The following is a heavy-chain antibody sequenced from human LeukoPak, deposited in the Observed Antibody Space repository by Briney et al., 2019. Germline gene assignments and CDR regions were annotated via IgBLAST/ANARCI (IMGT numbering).Heavy chain of an antibody. V-gene: IGHV3-33*01. D-gene: IGHD2-2*01. Sequence: PGRSLRLSCAASGFTFSNYGMHWVRQAPGKGLEWVAVIWYDGSNKYYADSVKGRFTISRDNSKNTLYLQMNSLRAEDTAVYYCARDRCSSTSCYRLGGFDYWGQGTLVTVSS. J-gene: IGHJ4*02. CDR3: ARDRCSSTSCYRLGGFDY. CDR1: GFTFSNYG. CDR2: IWYDGSNK.